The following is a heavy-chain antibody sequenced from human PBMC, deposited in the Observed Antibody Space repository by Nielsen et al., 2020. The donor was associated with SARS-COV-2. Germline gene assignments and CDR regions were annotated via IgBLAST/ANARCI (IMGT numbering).Heavy chain of an antibody. J-gene: IGHJ4*02. Sequence: SETLSLTCAVSGGSLSGYFWSWIRQSPGKGLEWIGEINNIGTTNYNPSLKSRVTMSVDKSQNQFSLKLNSVTAADTSVFYCARGTFIHSTGWHFFDYWGQGTLVTVSS. D-gene: IGHD6-25*01. CDR2: INNIGTT. CDR3: ARGTFIHSTGWHFFDY. CDR1: GGSLSGYF. V-gene: IGHV4-34*01.